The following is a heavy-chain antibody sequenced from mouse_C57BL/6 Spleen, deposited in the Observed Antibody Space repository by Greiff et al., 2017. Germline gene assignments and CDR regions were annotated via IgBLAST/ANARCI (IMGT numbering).Heavy chain of an antibody. J-gene: IGHJ3*01. CDR1: GYSITSGYY. CDR2: ISYDGSN. Sequence: DVQLVESGPGLVKPSQSLSLTCSVTGYSITSGYYWNWIRQFPGNKLEWMGYISYDGSNNYNPSLKNRISITRDTSKNQFFLKLNSVTTEDTATYYCARDVDWFAYWGQGTLVTVSA. CDR3: ARDVDWFAY. V-gene: IGHV3-6*01.